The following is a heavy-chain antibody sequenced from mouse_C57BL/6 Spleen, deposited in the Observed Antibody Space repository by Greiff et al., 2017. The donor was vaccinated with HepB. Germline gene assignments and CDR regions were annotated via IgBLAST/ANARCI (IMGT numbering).Heavy chain of an antibody. J-gene: IGHJ2*01. D-gene: IGHD2-3*01. V-gene: IGHV1-59*01. CDR2: IDPSDSYT. Sequence: QVQLQQPGAELVRPGTSVKLSCKASGYTFTSYWMHWVKQRPGQGLEWIGVIDPSDSYTNYNQKFKGKATLTVDTSSSTAYMQLSSLTSEDSAVYYCARPGGYYNFDYWGQGTTLTVSS. CDR3: ARPGGYYNFDY. CDR1: GYTFTSYW.